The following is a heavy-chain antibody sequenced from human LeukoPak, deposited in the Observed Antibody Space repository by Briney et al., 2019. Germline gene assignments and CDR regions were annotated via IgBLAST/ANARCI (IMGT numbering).Heavy chain of an antibody. D-gene: IGHD4-17*01. CDR2: INPNRGGT. Sequence: ASVKVSCKASGYTFTGYYMHWVRQAPGQGLEWMGWINPNRGGTNYAQKFQGRVTMTRDTSISTAYMELSRLRSDDTAVYYCARGPDYGDYNWFDPWGQGTLVTVSS. J-gene: IGHJ5*02. CDR3: ARGPDYGDYNWFDP. CDR1: GYTFTGYY. V-gene: IGHV1-2*02.